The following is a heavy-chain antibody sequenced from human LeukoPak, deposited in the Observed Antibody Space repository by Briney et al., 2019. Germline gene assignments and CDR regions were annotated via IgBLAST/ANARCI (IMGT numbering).Heavy chain of an antibody. V-gene: IGHV1-2*02. Sequence: ASVKVSCKGSGYTLGYYYIHWVRQAPGQGLEWMGWISPNSGGTNYAQNFQGAVSMTRDTSITTVYMELSRLRSDDTAVYYCARSPLTGTGVHFDYWGQGTLVIVSS. CDR2: ISPNSGGT. J-gene: IGHJ4*02. CDR3: ARSPLTGTGVHFDY. D-gene: IGHD3-9*01. CDR1: GYTLGYYY.